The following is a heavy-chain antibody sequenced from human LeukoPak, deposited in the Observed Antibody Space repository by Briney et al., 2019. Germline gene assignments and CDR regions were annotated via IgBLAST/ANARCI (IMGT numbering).Heavy chain of an antibody. CDR2: ISYGGSNK. J-gene: IGHJ4*02. D-gene: IGHD6-13*01. V-gene: IGHV3-30*03. CDR1: GFTFSSYG. Sequence: GRSLRLSCAASGFTFSSYGMHWVRQAPGKGLEWVAVISYGGSNKYYADSVKGRFTISRDNSKNTLYLQMNSLRAEDTAVYYCARQQQLVPLTDYWGQGTLVTVSS. CDR3: ARQQQLVPLTDY.